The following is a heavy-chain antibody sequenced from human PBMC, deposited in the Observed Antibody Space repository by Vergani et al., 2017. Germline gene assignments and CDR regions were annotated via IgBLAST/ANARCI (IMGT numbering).Heavy chain of an antibody. J-gene: IGHJ3*02. D-gene: IGHD3-22*01. Sequence: EVQLVESGGGLVQPGGSLRLSCAASGFPFSSYWMSWVRQAPGKGLEWVANIKQDGSENYYVDSVKGRFTISRDNAKNSLYLQMNSLRAEDTAVYYCARDTFVWSMIVHRLAFDIWGQGTMVTVSS. V-gene: IGHV3-7*01. CDR1: GFPFSSYW. CDR2: IKQDGSEN. CDR3: ARDTFVWSMIVHRLAFDI.